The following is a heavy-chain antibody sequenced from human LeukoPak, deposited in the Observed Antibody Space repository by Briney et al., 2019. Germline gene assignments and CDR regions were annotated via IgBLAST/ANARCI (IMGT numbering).Heavy chain of an antibody. CDR2: ISYDGSNK. J-gene: IGHJ4*02. V-gene: IGHV3-30*04. D-gene: IGHD3-10*01. CDR3: ARDAYGSESHYTYYFDY. Sequence: GGSLRLSCAASGFTFSSYAMHWVSQAPGRGLEWVAVISYDGSNKYYADSVKGRFTISRDNAKNSLYLQMNSLRAEDTAVYYCARDAYGSESHYTYYFDYWGQGTLVTVSS. CDR1: GFTFSSYA.